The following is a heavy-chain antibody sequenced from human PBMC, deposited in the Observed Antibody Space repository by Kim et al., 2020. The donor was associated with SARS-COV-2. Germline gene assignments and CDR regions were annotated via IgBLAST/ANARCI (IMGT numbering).Heavy chain of an antibody. CDR1: GFTFDDYA. CDR2: ISGDGGST. Sequence: GGSLRLSCAASGFTFDDYAMHWVRQAPGKGLEWVSLISGDGGSTYYADSVKGRFTISRDNSKNSLYLQMNSLRTEDTALYYCAKEESGYSSGWYGLYYYYYGMDVWGQGTTVTVSS. J-gene: IGHJ6*02. V-gene: IGHV3-43*02. CDR3: AKEESGYSSGWYGLYYYYYGMDV. D-gene: IGHD6-19*01.